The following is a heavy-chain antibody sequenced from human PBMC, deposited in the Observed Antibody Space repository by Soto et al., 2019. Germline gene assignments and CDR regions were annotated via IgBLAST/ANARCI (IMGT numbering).Heavy chain of an antibody. CDR2: IIPIFGTA. V-gene: IGHV1-69*13. J-gene: IGHJ6*02. D-gene: IGHD3-10*01. Sequence: ASVKVSCKASGGTFSSYAISWVRQAPGQGLEWMGGIIPIFGTANYAQKFQGRVTITADESTSTAYMELSSLRSEDTAVYYCARVLIKVVRGVITHYYYYGMDVWGQGTTVTVSS. CDR1: GGTFSSYA. CDR3: ARVLIKVVRGVITHYYYYGMDV.